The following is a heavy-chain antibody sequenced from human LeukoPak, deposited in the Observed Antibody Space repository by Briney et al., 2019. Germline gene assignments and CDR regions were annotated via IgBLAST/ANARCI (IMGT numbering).Heavy chain of an antibody. V-gene: IGHV3-20*04. CDR3: ARYFYYYDSSGYYGRYFDY. CDR2: VNWNGGSA. CDR1: GFTFDDYG. Sequence: GGSLRLSCAASGFTFDDYGMSWVGQAPGKGLEWVSVVNWNGGSAGYADSVKSRFTISRDNAKNSLYLQMNSLRAEDTALYYCARYFYYYDSSGYYGRYFDYWGQGTLVTVSS. J-gene: IGHJ4*02. D-gene: IGHD3-22*01.